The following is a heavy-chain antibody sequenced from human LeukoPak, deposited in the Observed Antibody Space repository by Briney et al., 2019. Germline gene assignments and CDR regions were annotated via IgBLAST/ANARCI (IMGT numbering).Heavy chain of an antibody. CDR1: GGSFSTYY. D-gene: IGHD1-7*01. J-gene: IGHJ4*02. CDR2: INHSGGT. CDR3: ARIITGTTSGHFDY. V-gene: IGHV4-34*01. Sequence: KPSETLSLTCAVYGGSFSTYYWSWIRQPPGKGLEWIGEINHSGGTNYNPSLKSRVTISVDTSKNQFSLKLSSVTAADTAVYYCARIITGTTSGHFDYWGQGTLVTVSS.